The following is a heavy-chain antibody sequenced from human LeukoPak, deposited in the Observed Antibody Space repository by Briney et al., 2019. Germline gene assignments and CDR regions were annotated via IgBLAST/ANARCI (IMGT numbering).Heavy chain of an antibody. CDR1: GFTFSNYA. CDR3: AKDPEYRGYGSGSFRAFDI. D-gene: IGHD3-10*01. V-gene: IGHV3-23*01. J-gene: IGHJ3*02. Sequence: GGSLRLSCAVSGFTFSNYAMSWVRQAPGKGLEWVSGISGSGDNTYYADSVKGRFTVSRDNSKNTLYVQMKSLRAEDTAVYYCAKDPEYRGYGSGSFRAFDIWGQGTMVTVSS. CDR2: ISGSGDNT.